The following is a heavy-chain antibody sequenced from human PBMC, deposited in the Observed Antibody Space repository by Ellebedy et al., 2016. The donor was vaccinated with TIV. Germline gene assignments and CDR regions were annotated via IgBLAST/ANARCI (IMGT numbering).Heavy chain of an antibody. D-gene: IGHD2-2*01. Sequence: GESLKISCAASGFTFSSYAMSWVRQAPGKGLEWVSSISSSSSYIYYADSVKGRFTISRDNAKNSLYLQMNSLRAEDTAVYYCARDGPGVPAAMRGPLDYWGQGTLVTVST. V-gene: IGHV3-21*01. J-gene: IGHJ4*02. CDR1: GFTFSSYA. CDR2: ISSSSSYI. CDR3: ARDGPGVPAAMRGPLDY.